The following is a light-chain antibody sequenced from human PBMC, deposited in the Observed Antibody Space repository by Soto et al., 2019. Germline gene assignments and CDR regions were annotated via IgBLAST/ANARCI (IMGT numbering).Light chain of an antibody. CDR3: QHRSNWLA. CDR1: QSVSSY. CDR2: DAS. Sequence: EIVLTQSPCTLSLSPGERATLSCRASQSVSSYLAWYQQKPGQAPRLLIYDASNRATGIPARFSGSGSGTDFTLTITSLEPEDFAVYYCQHRSNWLAFGGGTKVDIK. J-gene: IGKJ4*01. V-gene: IGKV3-11*01.